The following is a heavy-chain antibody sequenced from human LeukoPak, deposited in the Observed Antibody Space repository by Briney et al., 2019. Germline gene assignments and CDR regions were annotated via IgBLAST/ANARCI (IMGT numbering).Heavy chain of an antibody. J-gene: IGHJ4*02. CDR2: IYYSGST. CDR3: ARGGFVDTAMGLDY. D-gene: IGHD5-18*01. V-gene: IGHV4-61*01. CDR1: GGSVSSGSYY. Sequence: SETLSLTCTVSGGSVSSGSYYWSWFRQPPGKGLEWIGYIYYSGSTNYNPSLKSRVTISVDTSKNQFFLKLSSVTAADTAVYYCARGGFVDTAMGLDYWGQGTLVTVSS.